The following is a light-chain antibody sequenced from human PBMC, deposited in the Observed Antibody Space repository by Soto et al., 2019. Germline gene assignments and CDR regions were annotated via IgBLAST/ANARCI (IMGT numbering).Light chain of an antibody. J-gene: IGKJ5*01. CDR2: DAS. CDR1: QSVRSY. Sequence: EIVLTQSPATLSLSPGERATLSCRASQSVRSYLGWYQQRPGQAPRLLIYDASNRATGIPARFSGSGSGTDFTLTISSLEPEDFAVYYCQQCGTFGQGTRLEIK. V-gene: IGKV3-11*01. CDR3: QQCGT.